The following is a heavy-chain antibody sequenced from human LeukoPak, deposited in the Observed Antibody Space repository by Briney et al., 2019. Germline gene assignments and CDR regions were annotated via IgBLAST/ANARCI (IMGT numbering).Heavy chain of an antibody. CDR3: ASLKGSSSSFDL. D-gene: IGHD6-13*01. V-gene: IGHV3-7*01. CDR1: GFTFSNYW. Sequence: GGSLRLSCAASGFTFSNYWLSWVRQARGKGLEWVANIKQDGSEKYYVDSVKGRFTISRDNAKNSLYLQMNSLRAEDTAVYYCASLKGSSSSFDLWGRGTLVTVSS. J-gene: IGHJ2*01. CDR2: IKQDGSEK.